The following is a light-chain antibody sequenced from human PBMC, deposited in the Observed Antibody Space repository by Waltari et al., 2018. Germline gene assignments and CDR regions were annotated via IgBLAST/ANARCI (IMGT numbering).Light chain of an antibody. Sequence: DIVMTQSPDSLAVSLGERATLNCKYSQSVLYSSNNKNYLAWYQQKPGQPPKLLIYWASTRESGVPDRFSGSGSGTDFTLTISSLQAEDVAVYYCQQYYSTPFTFGLGTKVDIK. CDR3: QQYYSTPFT. CDR1: QSVLYSSNNKNY. CDR2: WAS. V-gene: IGKV4-1*01. J-gene: IGKJ3*01.